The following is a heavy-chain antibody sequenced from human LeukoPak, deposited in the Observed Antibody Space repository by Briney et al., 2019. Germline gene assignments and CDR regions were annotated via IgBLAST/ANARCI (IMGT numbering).Heavy chain of an antibody. J-gene: IGHJ3*02. Sequence: GGSLRLSCVASGFTFSKYWMTWVRQAPGKGLAWVANIKQDGSAKYYMDFVKGRFAISRDNAKNSLYLRMNSLGAEDTAVYYCARVNPLVAPGALDIWGQGTMVAVSS. D-gene: IGHD5-12*01. CDR3: ARVNPLVAPGALDI. CDR1: GFTFSKYW. CDR2: IKQDGSAK. V-gene: IGHV3-7*01.